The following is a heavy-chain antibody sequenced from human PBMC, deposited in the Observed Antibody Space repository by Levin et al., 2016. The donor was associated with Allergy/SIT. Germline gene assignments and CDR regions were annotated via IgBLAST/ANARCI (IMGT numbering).Heavy chain of an antibody. CDR2: IKQDGSEK. CDR1: GFSFSNYW. Sequence: GGSLRLSCAASGFSFSNYWMSWVRQTPDKGLQWVANIKQDGSEKYYVDSVKGRFTISRDNTRHSLSLQMNSLTAEDTAVYYCARDDYYGSGTQSGFSPEYNYGLGVWGQGTTVTVSS. CDR3: ARDDYYGSGTQSGFSPEYNYGLGV. J-gene: IGHJ6*02. V-gene: IGHV3-7*04. D-gene: IGHD3-10*01.